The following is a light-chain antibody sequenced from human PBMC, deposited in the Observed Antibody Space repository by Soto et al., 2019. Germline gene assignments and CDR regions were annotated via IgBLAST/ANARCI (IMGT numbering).Light chain of an antibody. Sequence: QSALTQPASVSGSPGQSITISCTGTSSDVGGYNYVSWYQQYPGKAPKLMIYEVSNRPSGVSNRFSGSQSGNTASLTISGLQAEDEADYYCTSYTSNTTLVFGTGTQVTVL. CDR3: TSYTSNTTLV. V-gene: IGLV2-14*01. CDR2: EVS. CDR1: SSDVGGYNY. J-gene: IGLJ1*01.